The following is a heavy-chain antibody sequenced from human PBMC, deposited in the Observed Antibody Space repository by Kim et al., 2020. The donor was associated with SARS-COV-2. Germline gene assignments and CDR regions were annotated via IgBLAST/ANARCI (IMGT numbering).Heavy chain of an antibody. CDR1: GGSIRSGGKF. V-gene: IGHV4-31*03. J-gene: IGHJ4*02. Sequence: SETLSLTCSVSGGSIRSGGKFWTWIRQHPAKGLEWIGYISYSGNSHYGPSLRSRVSISLQTSENQFSLELTSVTAADTAVYYCARGQPLDYWGQGILVTVSS. D-gene: IGHD2-2*01. CDR3: ARGQPLDY. CDR2: ISYSGNS.